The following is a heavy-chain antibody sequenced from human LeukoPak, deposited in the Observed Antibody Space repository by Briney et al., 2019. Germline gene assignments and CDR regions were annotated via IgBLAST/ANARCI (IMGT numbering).Heavy chain of an antibody. Sequence: PRGSLRLSCAASGFTFSSYGMHWVRQAPGKGLEGVAVISYDGSNKYYADSVKGRFTISRDNSKTTLYLQMITLRAEDTAVYYCARYCSGGGCKLGYYYYGMDVCGQGTTVTVSS. CDR3: ARYCSGGGCKLGYYYYGMDV. V-gene: IGHV3-30*03. CDR2: ISYDGSNK. D-gene: IGHD2-15*01. J-gene: IGHJ6*02. CDR1: GFTFSSYG.